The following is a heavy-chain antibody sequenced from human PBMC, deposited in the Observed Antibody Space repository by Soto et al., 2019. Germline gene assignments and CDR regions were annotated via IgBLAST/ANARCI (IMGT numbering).Heavy chain of an antibody. J-gene: IGHJ6*02. CDR1: GYTFTSYD. D-gene: IGHD2-2*01. Sequence: ASVKVSCKASGYTFTSYDINWVRQATGQGLEWMGWMNPNSGNTGYAQKFQGRVTMTRNTSISTAYMELSSLRSEDTAVYYCARDHGILVVPSPRRNDLYYHHYGMDAWGQGTTVTVPS. V-gene: IGHV1-8*01. CDR2: MNPNSGNT. CDR3: ARDHGILVVPSPRRNDLYYHHYGMDA.